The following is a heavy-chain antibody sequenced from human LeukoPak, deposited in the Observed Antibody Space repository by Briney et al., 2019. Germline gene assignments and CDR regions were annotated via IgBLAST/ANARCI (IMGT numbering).Heavy chain of an antibody. Sequence: ASVKVSCKASGYTFTAYYMHWVREAPGQGLEWMGWINPDSGGTDCTDKSRARVTMTRDTSINTAYMELSSLRSDDTAVYYCARRMVSPSTKQRNDAFDIWGQGTMVTVSS. J-gene: IGHJ3*02. V-gene: IGHV1-2*02. CDR3: ARRMVSPSTKQRNDAFDI. CDR1: GYTFTAYY. D-gene: IGHD5/OR15-5a*01. CDR2: INPDSGGT.